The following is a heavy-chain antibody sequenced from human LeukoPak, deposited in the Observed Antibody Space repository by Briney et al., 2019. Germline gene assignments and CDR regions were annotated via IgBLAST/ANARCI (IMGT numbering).Heavy chain of an antibody. J-gene: IGHJ3*02. CDR3: ARGDYGDYRPFAFDI. Sequence: GGSLRLSCAASGFTFSSYSMNWVRQAPGKGLEWVSYISSSSSTIYYADSVKGRFTVSRDNAKNSLYLQMNSLRDEDTAVYYCARGDYGDYRPFAFDIWGQGTMVTVSS. V-gene: IGHV3-48*02. D-gene: IGHD4-17*01. CDR2: ISSSSSTI. CDR1: GFTFSSYS.